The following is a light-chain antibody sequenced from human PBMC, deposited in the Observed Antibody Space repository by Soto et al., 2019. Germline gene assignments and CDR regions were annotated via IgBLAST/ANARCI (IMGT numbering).Light chain of an antibody. J-gene: IGKJ1*01. Sequence: DIVLPQAPLSSPVTLGQPASISCRSSQSLVHSDGNTYLSWLHQRPGQPPRLLIYKISKRFSGVQDRFSGSGAGTDFTLTISRVEAEDGGVYYCMQATHSLWAFGQGTKVEIK. CDR3: MQATHSLWA. CDR1: QSLVHSDGNTY. V-gene: IGKV2-24*01. CDR2: KIS.